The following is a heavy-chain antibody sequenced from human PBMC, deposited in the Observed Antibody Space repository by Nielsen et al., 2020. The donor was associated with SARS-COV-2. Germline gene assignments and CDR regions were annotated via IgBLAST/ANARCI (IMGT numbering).Heavy chain of an antibody. CDR2: IRSGSGII. CDR1: GFTFSDYT. V-gene: IGHV3-48*04. D-gene: IGHD3-22*01. J-gene: IGHJ4*02. Sequence: GESLKISCAASGFTFSDYTMNWVRQAPGKGLEWVSYIRSGSGIIRYADSVRGRFTISRDNAKNSLYLQMNSLRAEDTAVYYCARLYPDYFDSKKLDYWGQGTLVAVSP. CDR3: ARLYPDYFDSKKLDY.